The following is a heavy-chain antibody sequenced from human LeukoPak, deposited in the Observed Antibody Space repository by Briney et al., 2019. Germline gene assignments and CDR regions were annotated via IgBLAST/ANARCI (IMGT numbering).Heavy chain of an antibody. CDR3: ARCAANYYFDY. CDR2: INHSGST. Sequence: PSETLSLTCAVYGGSFTGYYWTWIRQPPGKGLEWIAEINHSGSTNYNPSLKSRVTISVDTSKNQFSLNLSSVTAADTAVYYCARCAANYYFDYWGQGTLVTVSS. J-gene: IGHJ4*02. CDR1: GGSFTGYY. V-gene: IGHV4-34*01. D-gene: IGHD2-15*01.